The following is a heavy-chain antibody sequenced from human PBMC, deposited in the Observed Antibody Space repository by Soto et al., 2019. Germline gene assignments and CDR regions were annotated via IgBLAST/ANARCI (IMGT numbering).Heavy chain of an antibody. D-gene: IGHD5-12*01. Sequence: XATLSLTGNVSGGPIRSYFWNWIRQPPGRGLEWIGYIYSSGNTKYNPSLKSGVTMTVDMSQNQISLSLTSVAAADTAVYYCARGRPRDGYNSGHSDFDTWGQGTMVTVSS. CDR2: IYSSGNT. J-gene: IGHJ3*02. CDR1: GGPIRSYF. V-gene: IGHV4-59*01. CDR3: ARGRPRDGYNSGHSDFDT.